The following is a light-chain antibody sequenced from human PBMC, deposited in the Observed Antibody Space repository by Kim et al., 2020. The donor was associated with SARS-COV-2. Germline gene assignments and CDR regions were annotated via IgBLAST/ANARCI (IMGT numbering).Light chain of an antibody. Sequence: GAPGQAVPLSCTGSNIGPAYDVHWYQQFPGSAPKLLIYGDIHRPSGVPDRFSGSKSGTSASLAITGLQGEDEADYFCQTYESGHVVFGGGTQLTVL. CDR2: GDI. V-gene: IGLV1-40*01. J-gene: IGLJ2*01. CDR3: QTYESGHVV. CDR1: NIGPAYD.